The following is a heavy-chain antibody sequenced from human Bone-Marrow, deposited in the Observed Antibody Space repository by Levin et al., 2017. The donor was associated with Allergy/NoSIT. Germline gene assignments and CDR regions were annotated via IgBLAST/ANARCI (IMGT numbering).Heavy chain of an antibody. J-gene: IGHJ4*02. CDR3: ATSAAAAGTD. Sequence: SCVASGFTFSSYWMSWVRQAPGKGLEWVANIKEDGSDKYYVDSVKGRFTISRDNAKNSLSLQMNSLRADDTAVYYCATSAAAAGTDWGQGTLVTVSS. CDR2: IKEDGSDK. D-gene: IGHD6-13*01. CDR1: GFTFSSYW. V-gene: IGHV3-7*01.